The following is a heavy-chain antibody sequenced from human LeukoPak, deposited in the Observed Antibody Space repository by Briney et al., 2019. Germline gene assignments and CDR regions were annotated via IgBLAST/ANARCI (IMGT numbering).Heavy chain of an antibody. J-gene: IGHJ5*02. CDR3: ATYRQVMLPFEA. CDR1: GFTFSAYA. Sequence: GGSLRLSCAAPGFTFSAYAVSWVRQAPGKGLEWVSTLSPGGGSTYYADSVKGRFTISRDNSRSTLFLQMNSLRGEDTAIYYCATYRQVMLPFEAWGQGTLVTVSS. V-gene: IGHV3-23*01. D-gene: IGHD5-18*01. CDR2: LSPGGGST.